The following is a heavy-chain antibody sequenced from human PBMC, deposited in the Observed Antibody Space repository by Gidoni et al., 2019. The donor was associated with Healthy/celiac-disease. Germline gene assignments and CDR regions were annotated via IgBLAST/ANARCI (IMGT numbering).Heavy chain of an antibody. CDR2: ISGSGGST. V-gene: IGHV3-23*04. CDR3: AKDLAYSYGPQDPFDY. D-gene: IGHD5-18*01. Sequence: EVQLVESGGGLVQPGGSLRLSCAASGFTFSIYAMSWVRQAPGKGLEWVSAISGSGGSTYYADSVKGRFTISRDNSKNTLYLQMNSLRAEDTAVYYCAKDLAYSYGPQDPFDYWGQGTLVTVSS. J-gene: IGHJ4*02. CDR1: GFTFSIYA.